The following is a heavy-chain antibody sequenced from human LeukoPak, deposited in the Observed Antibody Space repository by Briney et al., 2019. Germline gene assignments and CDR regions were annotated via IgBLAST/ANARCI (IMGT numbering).Heavy chain of an antibody. Sequence: SVKVSCKASGGTFSSYAISWVRQAPGQGLEWMGGIIPIFGTANYAQKFQGRVTITADESTSTAYMELSSLRSEDTAVYYCARDSPGNYGDSYWGQGTLVTVSS. J-gene: IGHJ4*01. V-gene: IGHV1-69*01. CDR3: ARDSPGNYGDSY. CDR1: GGTFSSYA. D-gene: IGHD4-17*01. CDR2: IIPIFGTA.